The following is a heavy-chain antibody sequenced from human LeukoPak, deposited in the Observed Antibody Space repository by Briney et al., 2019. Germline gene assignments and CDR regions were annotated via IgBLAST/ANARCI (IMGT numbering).Heavy chain of an antibody. J-gene: IGHJ5*02. D-gene: IGHD3-3*01. CDR1: GYTFTGYY. V-gene: IGHV1-2*02. Sequence: GASVKVSCKASGYTFTGYYIHWVRQAPGQGLEWMGWINPNSGDTMYAQTFQGRVTMTGDTSINTGYMELNRLKSDDTAVYYCARDGSPAIAIFGMIITNWFDPWGQGTLVTVSS. CDR3: ARDGSPAIAIFGMIITNWFDP. CDR2: INPNSGDT.